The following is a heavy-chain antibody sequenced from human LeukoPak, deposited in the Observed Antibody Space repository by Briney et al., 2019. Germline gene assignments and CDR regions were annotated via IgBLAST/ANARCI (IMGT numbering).Heavy chain of an antibody. V-gene: IGHV5-51*01. Sequence: GESLKISCQGSGYSLTSYWIGWVRQMPGKGLEWMGIIYPGDSDTRYSPSFQGQVTISADKSISTAYLQWSSLKASDTAMYYCARAGGYYYDSSGYRLYNWFDPWGQGTLVTVSS. CDR1: GYSLTSYW. D-gene: IGHD3-22*01. CDR3: ARAGGYYYDSSGYRLYNWFDP. J-gene: IGHJ5*02. CDR2: IYPGDSDT.